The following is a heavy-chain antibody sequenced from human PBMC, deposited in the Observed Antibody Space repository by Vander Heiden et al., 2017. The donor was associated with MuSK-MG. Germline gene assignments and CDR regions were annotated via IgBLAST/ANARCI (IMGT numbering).Heavy chain of an antibody. CDR2: VSYSGRT. Sequence: QVQLQESGPGLVKPSETLSLTCTVSGGSISSSNYYWGWIRQAPGKGLEWVGCVSYSGRTYYDPSLKSRVTISADTSKNHFSLKLNSVTAADTAVYHCARGRTGYDDLDYWGQGTLVTVSS. J-gene: IGHJ4*02. CDR3: ARGRTGYDDLDY. V-gene: IGHV4-39*02. CDR1: GGSISSSNYY. D-gene: IGHD5-12*01.